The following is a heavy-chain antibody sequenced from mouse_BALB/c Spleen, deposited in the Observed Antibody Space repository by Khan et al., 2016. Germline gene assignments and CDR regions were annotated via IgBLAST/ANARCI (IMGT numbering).Heavy chain of an antibody. Sequence: DVHLQESGPGLVKPSPSLSLTCTVTGYSITSGYCWNWIRQFPGNKLEWMGYISYSGSTNYNPSLKSRISTPPDTSKNQFFLQGKSVAKDDTEKAYSERTARRNYCGKATTIKVS. V-gene: IGHV3-1*02. CDR2: ISYSGST. CDR1: GYSITSGYC. D-gene: IGHD1-2*01. J-gene: IGHJ2*01. CDR3: ERTARRNY.